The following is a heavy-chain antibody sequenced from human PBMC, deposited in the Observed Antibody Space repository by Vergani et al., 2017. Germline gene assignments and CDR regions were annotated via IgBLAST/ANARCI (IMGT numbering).Heavy chain of an antibody. Sequence: EVQLLESGGGLVQPGGSLRLSCAASGFTFSSYAMSWVRQAPGKGLEWVSAISGSGGSTYYADSVKGRFTISRDNSKNTLYLQMNSLRAEDTAVYYCARRGSSSDYYYMDVWGKGTTVTVSS. CDR3: ARRGSSSDYYYMDV. J-gene: IGHJ6*03. V-gene: IGHV3-23*01. CDR2: ISGSGGST. D-gene: IGHD6-13*01. CDR1: GFTFSSYA.